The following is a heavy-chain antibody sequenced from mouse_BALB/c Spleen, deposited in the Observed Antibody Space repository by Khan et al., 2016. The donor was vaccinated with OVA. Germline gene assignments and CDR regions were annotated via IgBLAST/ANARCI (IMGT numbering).Heavy chain of an antibody. V-gene: IGHV5-6*02. CDR3: ARLAYYYNSEGFAY. CDR1: GFTFSTYG. D-gene: IGHD1-1*02. Sequence: DVMLVESGGDLVKTGGSLKLSCAASGFTFSTYGMSWVRQTPDKRLEWVATINSGGHYTYYIDSVKGRFTISRDNAKNILYLQMTSLRSEDTAMYYCARLAYYYNSEGFAYWGQGTLVTVSA. J-gene: IGHJ3*01. CDR2: INSGGHYT.